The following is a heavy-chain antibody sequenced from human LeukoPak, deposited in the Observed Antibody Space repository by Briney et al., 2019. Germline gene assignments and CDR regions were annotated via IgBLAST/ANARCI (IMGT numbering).Heavy chain of an antibody. CDR1: GFTLSTYW. CDR2: INSDGSST. CDR3: ARDFREQGGY. D-gene: IGHD3-10*01. J-gene: IGHJ4*02. Sequence: PGGSLRLSCAASGFTLSTYWMHWVRQAPGKGLVWVSRINSDGSSTNYADSVKGRFTISRDNAKNRLYLQMSSLRAEDTAVYYCARDFREQGGYWGQGTLVTVSS. V-gene: IGHV3-74*01.